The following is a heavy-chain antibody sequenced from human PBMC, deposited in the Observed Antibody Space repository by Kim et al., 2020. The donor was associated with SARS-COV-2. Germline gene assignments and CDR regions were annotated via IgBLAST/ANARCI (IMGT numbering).Heavy chain of an antibody. CDR3: AKDPVGRYFDWLPYYYYYYGMDV. CDR2: ISYDGSNK. Sequence: GGSLRLSCAASGFTFSSYGMHWVRQAPGKGLEWVAVISYDGSNKYYADSVKGRFTISRDNSKNTLYLQMNSLRAEDTAVYYCAKDPVGRYFDWLPYYYYYYGMDVWGQGTTVTVSS. V-gene: IGHV3-30*18. CDR1: GFTFSSYG. D-gene: IGHD3-9*01. J-gene: IGHJ6*02.